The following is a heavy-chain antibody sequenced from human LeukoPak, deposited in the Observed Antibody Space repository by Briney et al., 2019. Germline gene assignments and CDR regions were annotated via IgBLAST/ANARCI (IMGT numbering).Heavy chain of an antibody. CDR3: AKGQREITMIVVVITLFGY. CDR1: GFTFSSYA. Sequence: GGSLRLSCAASGFTFSSYAMSWVRQAPGKGLEWVSAISGSGGSTYYADSVKGRFTISRDNSKNTLYLQMNSLRAEDTAVYYCAKGQREITMIVVVITLFGYWGQGTLVTVSS. V-gene: IGHV3-23*01. CDR2: ISGSGGST. D-gene: IGHD3-22*01. J-gene: IGHJ4*02.